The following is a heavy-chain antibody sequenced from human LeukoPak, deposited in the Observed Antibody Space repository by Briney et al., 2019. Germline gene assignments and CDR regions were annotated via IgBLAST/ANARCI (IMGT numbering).Heavy chain of an antibody. V-gene: IGHV4-39*07. CDR2: IYYSGST. Sequence: SETLSLTCTVSGGSISSSSYYWGWIRQPPGKGLEWIGSIYYSGSTYYNPSLKSRVTISVDTSKNQFSLKLSSVTAADTAVYYCARDGKYSSSWYSPNWFDPWGQGTLVTVSS. CDR1: GGSISSSSYY. D-gene: IGHD6-13*01. J-gene: IGHJ5*02. CDR3: ARDGKYSSSWYSPNWFDP.